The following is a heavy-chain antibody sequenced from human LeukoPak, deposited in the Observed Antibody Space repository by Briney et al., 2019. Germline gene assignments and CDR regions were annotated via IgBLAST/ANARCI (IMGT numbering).Heavy chain of an antibody. D-gene: IGHD2-2*01. CDR1: GFTLSTNA. CDR2: ISGSGGST. CDR3: AKVSGAVVVPAAHFDY. V-gene: IGHV3-23*01. J-gene: IGHJ4*02. Sequence: GGSLRLSCLTSGFTLSTNAMSWVRQAPGKGLEWVSAISGSGGSTYCADSVKGRFTISRDNSKNTLYLQMNSLRAEDTAVYYCAKVSGAVVVPAAHFDYWGQGTLVTVSS.